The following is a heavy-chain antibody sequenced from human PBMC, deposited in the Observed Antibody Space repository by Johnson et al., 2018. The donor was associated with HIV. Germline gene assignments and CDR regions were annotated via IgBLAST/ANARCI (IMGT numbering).Heavy chain of an antibody. CDR1: GFTFSNYA. D-gene: IGHD4-17*01. CDR2: IRNDGTNE. V-gene: IGHV3-30*02. J-gene: IGHJ3*01. Sequence: QVQLVESGGGVVQPGESLRLSCRASGFTFSNYAMHWVRQAPGKGLEWVAFIRNDGTNEYYADSVKGRFTISRDNSRYTLYLQMTNLRTEETAVYYCAKGEAHEGWIKLRSYALDFCGRGTMVTVSS. CDR3: AKGEAHEGWIKLRSYALDF.